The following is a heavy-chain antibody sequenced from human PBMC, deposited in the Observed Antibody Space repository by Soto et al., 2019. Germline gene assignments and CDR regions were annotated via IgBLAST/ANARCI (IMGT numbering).Heavy chain of an antibody. CDR2: ISYDGSNK. D-gene: IGHD2-15*01. CDR3: AKDRRKVVVAAPFDY. CDR1: GFTFSSYG. J-gene: IGHJ4*02. V-gene: IGHV3-30*18. Sequence: PGGSLRLSCAASGFTFSSYGMHWVRQAPGKGLEWVAVISYDGSNKYYADSVKDRFTISRDNSKNTLYLQMNSLRAEDTAVYYCAKDRRKVVVAAPFDYWGQGTLVTVSS.